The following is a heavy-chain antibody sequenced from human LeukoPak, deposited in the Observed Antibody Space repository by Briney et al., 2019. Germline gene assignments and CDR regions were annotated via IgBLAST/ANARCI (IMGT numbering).Heavy chain of an antibody. J-gene: IGHJ4*02. CDR2: INPSGGST. CDR1: GYTFTSYY. D-gene: IGHD1-1*01. V-gene: IGHV1-46*01. CDR3: ARDGSDPGFDY. Sequence: GASVKVSCKASGYTFTSYYMHWVRQAPGQGLEWMGIINPSGGSTSYAQKFQGRITMTRDTSTSTVYMELSSLRSEDTAVYYCARDGSDPGFDYWGQGTLVTVSS.